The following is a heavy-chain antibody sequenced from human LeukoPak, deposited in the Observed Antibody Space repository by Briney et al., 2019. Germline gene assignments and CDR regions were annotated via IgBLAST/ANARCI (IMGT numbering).Heavy chain of an antibody. Sequence: GGSLRLSCAASGFTFSGYAMTWVRQAPGKGLEWVSAISGSGGSTYYADSVKGRFTISRDNSKNTLYLQMNSLRAEDTAVYYCATRGIAVAGYFDYWGQGTLVTVSS. CDR1: GFTFSGYA. CDR3: ATRGIAVAGYFDY. CDR2: ISGSGGST. J-gene: IGHJ4*02. D-gene: IGHD6-19*01. V-gene: IGHV3-23*01.